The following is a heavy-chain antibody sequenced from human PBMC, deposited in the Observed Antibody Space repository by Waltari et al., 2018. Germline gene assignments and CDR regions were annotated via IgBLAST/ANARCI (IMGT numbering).Heavy chain of an antibody. J-gene: IGHJ4*02. Sequence: QVQLVQSGSELKKPGASVKVSCKASGYTFTSYAMNWVRQAPGQGLEWMGWINTNTGNPTYAQGFTGRFVFSLDTSGRTEYLQISSLKAEDTAVYYCERVRAPNYDFWSGYADYWGQGTLVTVSS. CDR2: INTNTGNP. V-gene: IGHV7-4-1*02. CDR1: GYTFTSYA. D-gene: IGHD3-3*01. CDR3: ERVRAPNYDFWSGYADY.